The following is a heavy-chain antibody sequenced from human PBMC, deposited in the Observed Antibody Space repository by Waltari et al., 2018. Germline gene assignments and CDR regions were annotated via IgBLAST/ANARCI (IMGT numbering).Heavy chain of an antibody. CDR3: ARQGWELLEGGYYYYYYMDV. J-gene: IGHJ6*03. V-gene: IGHV4-39*01. Sequence: QLQLQESGPGLVKPSETLSLTCTVSGGSISSSSYYWGWIRQPPGKGLEWIGSIYYSGSTYYNPSLKSRVTISVDTSKNQFSLKLSSVTAADTAVYYCARQGWELLEGGYYYYYYMDVWGKGTTVTVSS. D-gene: IGHD1-26*01. CDR1: GGSISSSSYY. CDR2: IYYSGST.